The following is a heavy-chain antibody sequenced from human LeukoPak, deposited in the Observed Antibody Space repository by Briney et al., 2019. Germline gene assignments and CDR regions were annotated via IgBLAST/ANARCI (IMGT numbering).Heavy chain of an antibody. D-gene: IGHD3-22*01. J-gene: IGHJ4*02. CDR2: ISGSGGST. CDR3: AKSKGYYYDSSGYCDY. CDR1: GFTFSSYA. Sequence: GGSLRLSCAASGFTFSSYAMSWVRQAPGKGLEWVSAISGSGGSTYYADPVKGRFTISRDNSKNTLYLQMNSLRAEDTAVYYCAKSKGYYYDSSGYCDYWGQGTLVTVSS. V-gene: IGHV3-23*01.